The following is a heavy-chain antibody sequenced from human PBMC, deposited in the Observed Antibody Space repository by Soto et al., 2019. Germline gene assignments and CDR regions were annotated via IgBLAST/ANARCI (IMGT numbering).Heavy chain of an antibody. Sequence: SLALPFAISSAPITWDDYSWNWIRQPPGKVLEWIVYIFHGGITYYNPSLRSRVTISVDRSRTQFSLKMSSVTDADTAVYYCARGRVVVQAAVMFNCLDPWGQGALVTVSS. D-gene: IGHD2-2*01. CDR1: SAPITWDDYS. CDR3: ARGRVVVQAAVMFNCLDP. J-gene: IGHJ5*02. CDR2: IFHGGIT. V-gene: IGHV4-30-2*01.